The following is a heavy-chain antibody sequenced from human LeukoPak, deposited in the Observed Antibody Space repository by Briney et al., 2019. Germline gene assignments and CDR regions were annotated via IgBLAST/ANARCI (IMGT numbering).Heavy chain of an antibody. J-gene: IGHJ4*02. D-gene: IGHD1-26*01. CDR1: GFTFSSYS. CDR2: ISSSSSYI. V-gene: IGHV3-21*01. CDR3: ARGASGSYYTLFDY. Sequence: GGSPRLSCAASGFTFSSYSMNWVRQAPGKGLEWVSSISSSSSYIYYADSVKGRFTISRDNAKNSLYLQMNSLRAEDTAVYYCARGASGSYYTLFDYWGQGTLVTVSS.